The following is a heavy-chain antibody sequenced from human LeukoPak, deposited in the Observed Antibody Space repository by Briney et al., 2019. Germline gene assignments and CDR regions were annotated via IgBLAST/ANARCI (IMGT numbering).Heavy chain of an antibody. CDR1: GYTFTSYG. J-gene: IGHJ4*02. Sequence: GASVKVSCKASGYTFTSYGISWVRQAPGQGLEWMGWISAYNGNTNYAQKLQGRITMTTDTSTSTAYMELRSLRSDDTAVYYCARPGYGSGSYVFDYWGQGTLVTVSS. CDR2: ISAYNGNT. CDR3: ARPGYGSGSYVFDY. D-gene: IGHD3-10*01. V-gene: IGHV1-18*01.